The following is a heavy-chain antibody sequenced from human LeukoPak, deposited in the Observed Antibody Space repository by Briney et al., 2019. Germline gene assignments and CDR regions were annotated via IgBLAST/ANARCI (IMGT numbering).Heavy chain of an antibody. CDR3: TRDALFGSGRTHLDF. CDR1: ELTFNREW. CDR2: IKHDGSED. V-gene: IGHV3-7*04. J-gene: IGHJ4*02. D-gene: IGHD3-10*01. Sequence: GGSQTLFCTASELTFNREWMSWARHAPGKGLEWLANIKHDGSEDHYVDSVKGRFTISRDNAKNSLSLQMNSLNVDDTGVYFCTRDALFGSGRTHLDFWSQGTLASVSS.